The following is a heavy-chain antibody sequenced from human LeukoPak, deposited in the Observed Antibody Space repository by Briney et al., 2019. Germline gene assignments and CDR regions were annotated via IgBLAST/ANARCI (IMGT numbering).Heavy chain of an antibody. CDR3: AKGAYYYDSSGYYRY. D-gene: IGHD3-22*01. V-gene: IGHV3-9*01. J-gene: IGHJ4*02. CDR1: GFTFDDYA. Sequence: PGGSLRLSCAASGFTFDDYAMHWVRQAPGKGLEWVSGISWNSGSIGYADSVKGRFTISRDNAKNSLYLQMNSLRAEDTALYYCAKGAYYYDSSGYYRYWGQGTLVTVSS. CDR2: ISWNSGSI.